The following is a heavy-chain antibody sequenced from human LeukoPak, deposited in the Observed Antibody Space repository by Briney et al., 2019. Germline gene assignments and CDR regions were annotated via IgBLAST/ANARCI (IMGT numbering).Heavy chain of an antibody. CDR3: ARSAPPDYDSSGYFDY. V-gene: IGHV1-69*05. CDR2: IIPIFGTA. CDR1: GGTFSSYA. D-gene: IGHD3-22*01. J-gene: IGHJ4*02. Sequence: ASVKVSCKASGGTFSSYAISWVRQAPGQGLEWMGGIIPIFGTATYAQKFQGRVTITTDESTSTAYMELSSLKSEDTAVYYCARSAPPDYDSSGYFDYWGQGTLVTVSS.